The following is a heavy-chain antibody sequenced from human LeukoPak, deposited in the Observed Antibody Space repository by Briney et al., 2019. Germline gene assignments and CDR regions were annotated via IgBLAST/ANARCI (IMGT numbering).Heavy chain of an antibody. CDR2: ISSSSSYI. Sequence: GGSLRLSCAASGFTFSSYSMNWVRQAPGKGLEWVSSISSSSSYIYYADSVKGRFTISRDNAKNSLYLQMNSLRAEDTAVCSCARDGGYSYGYRVGDYFDYWGQGTLVTVSS. CDR3: ARDGGYSYGYRVGDYFDY. D-gene: IGHD5-18*01. V-gene: IGHV3-21*01. CDR1: GFTFSSYS. J-gene: IGHJ4*02.